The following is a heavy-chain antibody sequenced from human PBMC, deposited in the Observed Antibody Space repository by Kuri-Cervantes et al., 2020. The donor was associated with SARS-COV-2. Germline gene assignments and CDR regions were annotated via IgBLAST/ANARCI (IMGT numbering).Heavy chain of an antibody. Sequence: GESLKISCAASGFTFSSYAMSWVRQAPGKGLEWVSGISGSGGSRYYADSVKGRFTISRDNSKNTLYLQMNSLRAEDTAVYYCARDHSGWYLDYWGQGTLVTVSS. CDR2: ISGSGGSR. V-gene: IGHV3-23*01. J-gene: IGHJ4*02. CDR1: GFTFSSYA. CDR3: ARDHSGWYLDY. D-gene: IGHD6-19*01.